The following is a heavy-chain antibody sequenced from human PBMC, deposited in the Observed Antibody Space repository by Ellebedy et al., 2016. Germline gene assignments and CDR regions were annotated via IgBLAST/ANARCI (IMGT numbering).Heavy chain of an antibody. Sequence: ASVKVSXXASGYTFTSYYMHWVRQAPGQGLEWMGWIYPNSGGTNYAQKFQGRVTMTRDTSISTAYMELSRLISDDAAVYYCARDGWRGGAFDIWGQGTMVTVSS. CDR2: IYPNSGGT. V-gene: IGHV1-2*02. CDR3: ARDGWRGGAFDI. CDR1: GYTFTSYY. J-gene: IGHJ3*02. D-gene: IGHD3-10*01.